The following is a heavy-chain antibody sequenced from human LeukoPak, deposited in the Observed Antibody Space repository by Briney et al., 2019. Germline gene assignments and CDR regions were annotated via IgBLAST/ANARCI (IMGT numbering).Heavy chain of an antibody. CDR2: IKQDGSEK. D-gene: IGHD3-10*01. V-gene: IGHV3-7*01. J-gene: IGHJ4*02. Sequence: PGGSLRLSCAASGFTFSRHWMSWVRQAPGKGLEWVANIKQDGSEKYYVDSVKGRFTISRDNAKKSLYLQMNSLRAEDTAVYYCARDRARVDYWGQGALVTVSS. CDR1: GFTFSRHW. CDR3: ARDRARVDY.